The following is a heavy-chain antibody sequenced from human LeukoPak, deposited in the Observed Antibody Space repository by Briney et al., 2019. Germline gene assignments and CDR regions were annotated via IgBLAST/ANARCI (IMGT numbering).Heavy chain of an antibody. Sequence: GESLKISCKGSEYTFTNYWIGWVRQMPGKGLEWMGIIWPDDSDTRYSPSFQGQVIISADKSISTTYLQWSSLKASDTVMYYCARQSTSRPYYFDYWGQGTLVTVSS. CDR1: EYTFTNYW. CDR2: IWPDDSDT. V-gene: IGHV5-51*01. CDR3: ARQSTSRPYYFDY. D-gene: IGHD2-2*01. J-gene: IGHJ4*02.